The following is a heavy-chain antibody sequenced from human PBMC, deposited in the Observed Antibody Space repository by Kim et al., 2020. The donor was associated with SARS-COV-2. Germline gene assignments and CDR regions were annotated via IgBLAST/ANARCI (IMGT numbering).Heavy chain of an antibody. CDR1: GGSISSGDYY. J-gene: IGHJ5*02. D-gene: IGHD6-13*01. Sequence: SETLSLTCTVSGGSISSGDYYWSWIRQPPGKGLEWIGYIYYSGSTYYNPSLKSRVTISVDTSKNQFSLKLSSVTAADTAVYYCARETFGQQLVRWFDPWGQGTLVTVSS. V-gene: IGHV4-30-4*01. CDR2: IYYSGST. CDR3: ARETFGQQLVRWFDP.